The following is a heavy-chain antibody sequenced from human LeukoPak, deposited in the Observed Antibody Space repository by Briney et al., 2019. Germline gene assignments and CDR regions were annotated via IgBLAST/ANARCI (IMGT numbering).Heavy chain of an antibody. CDR1: GGSINSGSYY. V-gene: IGHV4-39*07. D-gene: IGHD6-19*01. J-gene: IGHJ4*02. Sequence: SETLSLTCTVSGGSINSGSYYWRWIRQPPGKGLEWIGEINHSGSTNYNPSLKSRVTISVDTSKNQFSLKLSSVTAADTAVYYCARGMAGTSYFDYWGQGTLVTVSS. CDR2: INHSGST. CDR3: ARGMAGTSYFDY.